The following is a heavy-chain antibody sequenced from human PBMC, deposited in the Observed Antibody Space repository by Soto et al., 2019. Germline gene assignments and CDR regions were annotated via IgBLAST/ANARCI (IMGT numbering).Heavy chain of an antibody. J-gene: IGHJ4*02. Sequence: SETLSLTCRVSDGSMNSDSSYWGWIRQPPGKGLEWIGVINHSGSTYHNLSLKGRVTMSVDASRNQFSLKLTSMTAADTAVYYCARLGGYVSVGYYYLWDSWGQGTLVTAPQ. CDR3: ARLGGYVSVGYYYLWDS. CDR2: INHSGST. CDR1: DGSMNSDSSY. D-gene: IGHD3-22*01. V-gene: IGHV4-39*01.